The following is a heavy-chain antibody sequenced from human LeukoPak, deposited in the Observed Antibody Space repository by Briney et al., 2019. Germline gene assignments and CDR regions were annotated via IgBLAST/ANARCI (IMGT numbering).Heavy chain of an antibody. Sequence: GGSLRLSCAASGFTFSSYGMHWVRQAPGKGLEWVAFIRYDGRNKYYADSVKGRFTISRDNAKNSLYLQMNSLRAEDTAVYYCARAGIFGGYYYDSSGYYYFDYWGQGTLVTVPS. V-gene: IGHV3-30*02. J-gene: IGHJ4*02. D-gene: IGHD3-22*01. CDR3: ARAGIFGGYYYDSSGYYYFDY. CDR1: GFTFSSYG. CDR2: IRYDGRNK.